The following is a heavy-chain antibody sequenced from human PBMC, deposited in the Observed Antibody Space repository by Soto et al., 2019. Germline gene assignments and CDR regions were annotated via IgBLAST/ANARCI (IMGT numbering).Heavy chain of an antibody. D-gene: IGHD3-10*01. CDR2: IYPDESDT. J-gene: IGHJ5*02. V-gene: IGHV5-51*01. CDR3: ARGTLVRGKSNWFDP. CDR1: GYSFTKYW. Sequence: GESLKISXKGSGYSFTKYWIGWVRQMPGKGLEWMAIIYPDESDTRYSPSFQGQVTISADKSISTAYLQWSSLKASDTAMYYCARGTLVRGKSNWFDPWGHGTLVTVSS.